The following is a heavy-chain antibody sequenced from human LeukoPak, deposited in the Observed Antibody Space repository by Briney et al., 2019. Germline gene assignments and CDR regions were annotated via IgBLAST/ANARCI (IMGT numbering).Heavy chain of an antibody. Sequence: ASVKVSCKASGYTFTGYYMHWVRQAPGQEREWMGWINPNSGGTNYAQKFQGRATMTRDTSIRTAYMELSRLRSDGTAVYYCARDNGWVQFAFDYWGQGTLVTVSS. J-gene: IGHJ4*02. V-gene: IGHV1-2*02. CDR2: INPNSGGT. D-gene: IGHD5-24*01. CDR3: ARDNGWVQFAFDY. CDR1: GYTFTGYY.